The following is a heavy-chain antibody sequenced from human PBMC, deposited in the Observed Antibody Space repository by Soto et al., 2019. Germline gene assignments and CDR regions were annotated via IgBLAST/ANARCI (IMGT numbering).Heavy chain of an antibody. CDR2: IDWDDDK. CDR1: GFSLGTSGMC. Sequence: GPTLVNPTQTLTLTCTFSGFSLGTSGMCVTWIRQPPGKALEWLARIDWDDDKYYSTSLKTRLTISKDTSKNQVVLTMSNMDPVDTATYYCARKRFNGRYFAYWGQGTLVTVSS. V-gene: IGHV2-70*11. D-gene: IGHD1-26*01. J-gene: IGHJ4*02. CDR3: ARKRFNGRYFAY.